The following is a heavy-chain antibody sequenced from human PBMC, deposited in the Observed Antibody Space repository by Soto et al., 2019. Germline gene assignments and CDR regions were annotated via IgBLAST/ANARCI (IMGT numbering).Heavy chain of an antibody. CDR1: GGSITNYY. D-gene: IGHD3-10*01. CDR3: ARHGFGPLHGLVDV. CDR2: INYDGYS. J-gene: IGHJ6*02. Sequence: QVQLQESGPGLVKPSETPSLTCTVSGGSITNYYCSWFRQPPGKGLEWIGYINYDGYSAYNLSLKTRVTLSMDASKTQFSLMLESVTATDTAVYYCARHGFGPLHGLVDVWGPGTTVIVSS. V-gene: IGHV4-59*08.